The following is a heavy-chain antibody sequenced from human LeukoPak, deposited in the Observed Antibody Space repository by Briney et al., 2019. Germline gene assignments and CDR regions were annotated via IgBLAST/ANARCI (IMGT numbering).Heavy chain of an antibody. J-gene: IGHJ4*02. V-gene: IGHV4-61*02. Sequence: TLSLTCTVSGGSISSGSYYWSWIRQPAGKGLEWIGRIYTSGSTNYNPSLKSRVTISVDTSKNQFSLKLSSVTAADTALYYCATAGQRGNYYFDYWGQGTLVTVSS. D-gene: IGHD5-24*01. CDR2: IYTSGST. CDR1: GGSISSGSYY. CDR3: ATAGQRGNYYFDY.